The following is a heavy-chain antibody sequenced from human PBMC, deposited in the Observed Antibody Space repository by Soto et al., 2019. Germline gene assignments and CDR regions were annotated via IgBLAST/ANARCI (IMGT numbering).Heavy chain of an antibody. CDR3: ARSGGNYWFDP. CDR1: GFTVSSHY. D-gene: IGHD4-4*01. V-gene: IGHV3-66*01. Sequence: PGGSLRLSCAASGFTVSSHYMRWVRQAPGKGLEWVAVLYAGGATYYADSVKGRFTISRDNSKNTLYLQMDNLRADDTAVYYCARSGGNYWFDPWGQGTLVTVSS. J-gene: IGHJ5*02. CDR2: LYAGGAT.